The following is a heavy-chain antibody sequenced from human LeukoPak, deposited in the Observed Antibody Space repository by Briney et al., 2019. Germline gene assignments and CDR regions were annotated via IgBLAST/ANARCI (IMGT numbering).Heavy chain of an antibody. CDR3: ARVPSFWSGYYADY. D-gene: IGHD3-3*01. CDR2: ISRGSIHI. V-gene: IGHV3-21*01. CDR1: GFNLSSYA. J-gene: IGHJ4*02. Sequence: GGSLRLSCAASGFNLSSYAFNWVRQAPGGGLEWVSSISRGSIHIYYGDSVKGRFTISRGNAKNSLFLEMNSLRAEDTAVYYCARVPSFWSGYYADYWGRGTLVTVSS.